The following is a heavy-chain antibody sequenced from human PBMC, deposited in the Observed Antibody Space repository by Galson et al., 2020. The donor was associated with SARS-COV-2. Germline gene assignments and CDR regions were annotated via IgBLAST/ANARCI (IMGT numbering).Heavy chain of an antibody. Sequence: PGGSLRLSCTTSGFTFRDYAVSWFRQPPGKGLEWVGFVRSRVYRGTTGYAASVTGRFTVSRDDATGIAFLHMNSLKTEDTAVYYCARGLLYYGTYYFDYWGQGSQVIVSS. D-gene: IGHD3-10*01. CDR1: GFTFRDYA. CDR2: VRSRVYRGTT. J-gene: IGHJ4*02. V-gene: IGHV3-49*03. CDR3: ARGLLYYGTYYFDY.